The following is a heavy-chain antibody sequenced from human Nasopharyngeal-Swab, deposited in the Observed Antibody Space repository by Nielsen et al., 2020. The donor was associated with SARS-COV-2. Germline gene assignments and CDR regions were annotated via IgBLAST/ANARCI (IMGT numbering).Heavy chain of an antibody. D-gene: IGHD6-6*01. CDR2: INAGNGNT. CDR1: GYTFTSYA. CDR3: AGDSVYSSSSYYYGMDV. J-gene: IGHJ6*02. Sequence: ASVKVSCKASGYTFTSYAMHWVRQAPGQRLEWMGWINAGNGNTKYSQKFQGRVTITRDTSASTAYMELSSLRSEDTAVYYCAGDSVYSSSSYYYGMDVWGQGTTVTVSS. V-gene: IGHV1-3*01.